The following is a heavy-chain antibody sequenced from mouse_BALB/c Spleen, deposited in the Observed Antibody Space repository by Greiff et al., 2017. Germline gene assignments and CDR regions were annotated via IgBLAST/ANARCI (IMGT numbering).Heavy chain of an antibody. J-gene: IGHJ1*01. D-gene: IGHD2-14*01. CDR1: GFTFSSYA. V-gene: IGHV5-6-5*01. CDR2: ISSGGST. CDR3: ARGPRYDDVDWYFDV. Sequence: EVQGVESGGGLVKPGGSLKLSCAASGFTFSSYAMSWVRQTPEKRLEWVASISSGGSTYYPDSVKGRFTISRDNARNIRYLQMSSLRSEDTAMYYCARGPRYDDVDWYFDVWGAGTTVTVSS.